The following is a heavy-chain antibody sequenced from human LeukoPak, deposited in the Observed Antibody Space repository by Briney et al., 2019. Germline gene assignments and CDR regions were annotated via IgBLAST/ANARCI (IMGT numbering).Heavy chain of an antibody. D-gene: IGHD1-26*01. V-gene: IGHV4-59*01. CDR2: IYYSGST. CDR1: GGSISSYY. CDR3: ARPLGDAFDI. J-gene: IGHJ3*02. Sequence: PSETLSLTCTVSGGSISSYYWSWIRQPPGKGLEWIGYIYYSGSTNYNPPLKSRVTISVDTSKNQFSLKLSSVTAADTAVYYCARPLGDAFDIWGQGTMVTVSS.